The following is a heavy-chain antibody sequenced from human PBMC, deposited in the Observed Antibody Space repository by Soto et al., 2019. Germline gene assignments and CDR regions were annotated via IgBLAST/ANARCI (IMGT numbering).Heavy chain of an antibody. J-gene: IGHJ4*02. CDR2: ISGSGGST. Sequence: LRLSCAASGFTFSSYAMSWVRQAPGKGLEWVSAISGSGGSTYYADPVKGRFTISRDNSKNTLFLQMNSLRAEDTAVYYCAKNLGLAIVGAWDYWGQGTLVTVSS. CDR3: AKNLGLAIVGAWDY. V-gene: IGHV3-23*01. CDR1: GFTFSSYA. D-gene: IGHD3-22*01.